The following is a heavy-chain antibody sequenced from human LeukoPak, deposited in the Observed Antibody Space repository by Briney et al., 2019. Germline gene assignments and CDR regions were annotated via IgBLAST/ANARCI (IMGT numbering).Heavy chain of an antibody. Sequence: GGSLRLSCAASGFTFGNYGMSWVRQAPGKGLEWVSGINWSGRSRDYADSVKGRFTISRDNAKNSLYLQMNSLRVDDTGVYYCARINFAAFDYWGQGTLVTVSS. V-gene: IGHV3-20*04. CDR2: INWSGRSR. CDR3: ARINFAAFDY. D-gene: IGHD3-9*01. CDR1: GFTFGNYG. J-gene: IGHJ4*02.